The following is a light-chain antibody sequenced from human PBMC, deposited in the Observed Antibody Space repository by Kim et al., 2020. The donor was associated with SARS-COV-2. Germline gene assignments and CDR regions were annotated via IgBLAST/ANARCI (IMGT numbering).Light chain of an antibody. V-gene: IGLV3-19*01. CDR1: SLRTYY. CDR3: NSRDSNDNVV. Sequence: VSLGQTVRITCQGDSLRTYYATWYQQNPGQAPILVIYGKNNRPSRIPARFSCSSSGNTASLTITGTQSGDEAYYYCNSRDSNDNVVFGGGTQLTVL. CDR2: GKN. J-gene: IGLJ2*01.